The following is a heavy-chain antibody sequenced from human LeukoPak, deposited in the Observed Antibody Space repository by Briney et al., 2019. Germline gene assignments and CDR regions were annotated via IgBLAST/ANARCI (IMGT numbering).Heavy chain of an antibody. J-gene: IGHJ4*02. V-gene: IGHV3-23*01. CDR3: AKDLVI. D-gene: IGHD3-9*01. Sequence: GGSLRLSCSASGFTFSRYAMNWLRQDPGKGLEWVSAISGSGGSTFYADSVKGRFTITRDNPKNTLYLQMNCLRAEDTAIYYCAKDLVIGGQGTLVTVSS. CDR1: GFTFSRYA. CDR2: ISGSGGST.